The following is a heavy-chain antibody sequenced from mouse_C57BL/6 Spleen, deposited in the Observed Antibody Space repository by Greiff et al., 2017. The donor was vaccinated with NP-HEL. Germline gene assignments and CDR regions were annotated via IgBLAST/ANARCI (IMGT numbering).Heavy chain of an antibody. CDR2: IYPSDSET. CDR3: ARDGHASMDY. D-gene: IGHD3-1*01. CDR1: GYTFTSYW. J-gene: IGHJ4*01. V-gene: IGHV1-61*01. Sequence: VQLKQPGAELVRPGSSVKLSCKASGYTFTSYWMDWVKQRPGQGLEWIGNIYPSDSETHYNQKFKDKATLTVDKSSSTAYMQLSSLTSEDSAVYYCARDGHASMDYWGQGTSGTVSS.